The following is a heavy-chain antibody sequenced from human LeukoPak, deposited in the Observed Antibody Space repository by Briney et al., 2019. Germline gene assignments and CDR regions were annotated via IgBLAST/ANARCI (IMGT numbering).Heavy chain of an antibody. CDR3: AFGGSGHRYYFDF. V-gene: IGHV4-34*01. CDR1: GGSFSGYY. J-gene: IGHJ4*02. D-gene: IGHD2-15*01. CDR2: INHSGST. Sequence: PSETLSLTCAVYGGSFSGYYWSWIRQPPGKGLEWIGEINHSGSTNYNPSLKSRVTISVDTSKNQFSLKLSSVTAADTAVYYCAFGGSGHRYYFDFWGQGTLVIVSS.